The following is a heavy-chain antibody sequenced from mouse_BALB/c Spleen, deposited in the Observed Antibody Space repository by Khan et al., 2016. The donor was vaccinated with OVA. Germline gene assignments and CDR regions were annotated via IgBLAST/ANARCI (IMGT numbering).Heavy chain of an antibody. J-gene: IGHJ4*01. Sequence: QLEESGPGLVKPSPSLYLTCTVTGYSFTSYYVCYWIRKFPGNILGWMGYITSSGSTYYNPDLKSRTTITRDKSKNQFFLQLNTVTTEDTATSYCSRDGCRYDCAFDYWGQGTSVTVSS. CDR1: GYSFTSYYV. D-gene: IGHD2-3*01. V-gene: IGHV3-2*02. CDR3: SRDGCRYDCAFDY. CDR2: ITSSGST.